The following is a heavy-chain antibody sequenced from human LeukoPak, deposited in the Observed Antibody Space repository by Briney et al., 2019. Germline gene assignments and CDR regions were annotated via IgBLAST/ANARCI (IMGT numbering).Heavy chain of an antibody. Sequence: ASVKVSCKASGYTFTSYGISWVRQAPGQGLEWMGWISAYNGNTNYAQKLQGRVTMTTDTSTSTAYTELRSLRSDDTAVYYCARKKSKGYNWFDPWGQGTLVTASS. CDR2: ISAYNGNT. J-gene: IGHJ5*02. CDR1: GYTFTSYG. V-gene: IGHV1-18*01. D-gene: IGHD2-15*01. CDR3: ARKKSKGYNWFDP.